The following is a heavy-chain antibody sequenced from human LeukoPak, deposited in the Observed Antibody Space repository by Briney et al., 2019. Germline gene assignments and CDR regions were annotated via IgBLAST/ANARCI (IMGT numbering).Heavy chain of an antibody. CDR1: GGSFSGYY. CDR2: INHSGST. CDR3: ARGNTLLNAFDI. J-gene: IGHJ3*02. V-gene: IGHV4-34*01. Sequence: SETLSLTCAVYGGSFSGYYWGWIRQPPGKGLEWIGEINHSGSTNYNPSLKSRVTIPVDTSKNQFSLRLSSVTAADTAVYYCARGNTLLNAFDIWGQGTMVTVSS. D-gene: IGHD2-15*01.